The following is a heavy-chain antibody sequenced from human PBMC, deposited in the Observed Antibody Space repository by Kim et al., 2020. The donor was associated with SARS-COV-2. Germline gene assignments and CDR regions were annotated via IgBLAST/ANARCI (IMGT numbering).Heavy chain of an antibody. Sequence: SETLSLTCAVYGGSFSGYYWSWIRQPPGKGLEWIGEINHSGSTNYNPSLKSRVTISVDTSKNQFSLKLSSVTAADTAVYYCARASIIYGSGSYYFDYWGQGTLVTVSS. V-gene: IGHV4-34*01. CDR3: ARASIIYGSGSYYFDY. J-gene: IGHJ4*02. CDR1: GGSFSGYY. D-gene: IGHD3-10*01. CDR2: INHSGST.